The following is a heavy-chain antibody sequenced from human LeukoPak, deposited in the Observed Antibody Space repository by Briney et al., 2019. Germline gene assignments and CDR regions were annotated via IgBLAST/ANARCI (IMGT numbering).Heavy chain of an antibody. CDR3: ARLYNQSKYRLGYFDL. Sequence: SETLSLTCTVSGGSISSYYWSWIRQPPGKGLEWIGYIYYSGSTNYNPSLKSRVTISVDMSKNQFSLKLSSVTAADTAVYYCARLYNQSKYRLGYFDLWGRGTLVTVSS. CDR2: IYYSGST. D-gene: IGHD1-14*01. V-gene: IGHV4-59*01. J-gene: IGHJ2*01. CDR1: GGSISSYY.